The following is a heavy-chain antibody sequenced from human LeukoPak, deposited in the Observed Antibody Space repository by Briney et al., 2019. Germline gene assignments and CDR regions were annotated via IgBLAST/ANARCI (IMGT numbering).Heavy chain of an antibody. CDR2: ISAYNGDT. CDR3: AGSGVVDATSRYMDV. CDR1: GYTFSTYG. J-gene: IGHJ6*03. D-gene: IGHD5-12*01. V-gene: IGHV1-18*01. Sequence: ASVKVSCKASGYTFSTYGLTWVRQAPGQGLEWMGWISAYNGDTKYSQSLQGRVTMTTDTSTSTASMELRSLRSDDTAVYYCAGSGVVDATSRYMDVWGKGTTVTVSS.